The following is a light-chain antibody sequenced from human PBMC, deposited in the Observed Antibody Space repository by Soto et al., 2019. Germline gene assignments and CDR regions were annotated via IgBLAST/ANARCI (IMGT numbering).Light chain of an antibody. CDR1: SSDVGAYDY. CDR2: EVF. Sequence: QSALTQPASVSGSPGQSITISCTGTSSDVGAYDYVSWYQQHPGKAPRLLIYEVFNRPSGVSDRFSGSKSANTASLTISGLLSEDDADYYCSSYTSSSARVFGTGTKLTV. CDR3: SSYTSSSARV. V-gene: IGLV2-14*01. J-gene: IGLJ1*01.